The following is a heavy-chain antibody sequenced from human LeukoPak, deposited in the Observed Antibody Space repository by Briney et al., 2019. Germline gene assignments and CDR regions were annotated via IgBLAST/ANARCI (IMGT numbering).Heavy chain of an antibody. CDR3: ARGYCSSSGRPDY. V-gene: IGHV4-59*08. Sequence: PSETLSLTCTVSGGSISSYYWSWIRQPPGKGLEWIGYIYYSGSTNYNPSLKSRVTISVDTSKKQFSLKLSSVTAADTAVYYSARGYCSSSGRPDYWGQGTLVTVSS. D-gene: IGHD6-6*01. CDR1: GGSISSYY. J-gene: IGHJ4*02. CDR2: IYYSGST.